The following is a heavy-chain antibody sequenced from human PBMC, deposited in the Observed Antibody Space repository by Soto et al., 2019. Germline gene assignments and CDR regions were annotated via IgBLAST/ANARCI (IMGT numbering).Heavy chain of an antibody. V-gene: IGHV3-23*01. J-gene: IGHJ4*02. CDR1: GFSFTSYA. CDR3: AKGSIGYSASIDY. D-gene: IGHD5-12*01. Sequence: EVHLLESGGGLVQPGGSLRLSFAASGFSFTSYAMMWVRKAPAKGLEWVSVISSSGGSFYFADSVKGRFTISRDNSKNMLYLEMNSLRAEDTAIYFCAKGSIGYSASIDYWGQGTLVIVSS. CDR2: ISSSGGSF.